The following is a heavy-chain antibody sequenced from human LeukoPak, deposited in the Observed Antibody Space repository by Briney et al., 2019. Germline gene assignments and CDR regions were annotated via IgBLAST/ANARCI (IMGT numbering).Heavy chain of an antibody. D-gene: IGHD3-22*01. CDR3: ARGPGDYYDSSGYQGDY. Sequence: PGGSLRLSCAASGFTFSSYSMNWVRQAPGKGLEWVSSINSSSSYIYYADSVKGRFTISRDNAKNSLYLQMNSLRAEDTAVYYCARGPGDYYDSSGYQGDYWGQGTLVTVSS. CDR1: GFTFSSYS. V-gene: IGHV3-21*01. J-gene: IGHJ4*02. CDR2: INSSSSYI.